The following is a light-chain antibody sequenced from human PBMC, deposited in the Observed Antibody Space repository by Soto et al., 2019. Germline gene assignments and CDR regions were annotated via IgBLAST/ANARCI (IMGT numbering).Light chain of an antibody. V-gene: IGKV1-5*01. Sequence: IQMTQSPSTLSASVGDRVTITCRASQSVIGWLAWYQQKPGKAPKLLIYDASTLEGGVPSRFSGSGSGTDFTLTISSLQPDDFATYYCQQYYSYPYTFGQGTKLEIQ. CDR2: DAS. J-gene: IGKJ2*01. CDR1: QSVIGW. CDR3: QQYYSYPYT.